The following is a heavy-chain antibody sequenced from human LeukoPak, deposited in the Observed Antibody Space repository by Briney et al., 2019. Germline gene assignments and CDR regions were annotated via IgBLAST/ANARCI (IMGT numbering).Heavy chain of an antibody. D-gene: IGHD6-19*01. CDR2: IKQDGSEK. Sequence: ETLSLTCTVSGGSISSYYWSWVRQAPGKGLEWVANIKQDGSEKYYVDSVKGRFTISRDNAKNSLYLQMNSLRAEDTAVYYCARGPHREYLEQWLTGQFGYWGQGTLVTVSS. CDR3: ARGPHREYLEQWLTGQFGY. V-gene: IGHV3-7*03. J-gene: IGHJ4*02. CDR1: GGSISSYY.